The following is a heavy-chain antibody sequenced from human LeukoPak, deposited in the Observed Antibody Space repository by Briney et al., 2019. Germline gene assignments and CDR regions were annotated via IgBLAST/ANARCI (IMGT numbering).Heavy chain of an antibody. J-gene: IGHJ4*02. CDR1: GLTFRNYG. Sequence: LTGGSLRLSCAASGLTFRNYGMHWVRQAPGKGLEWVAVIWYDGSNQYYVDSVKGRFTVSRDNAKNTLYLQMNSLRAEDTAVYYCATDRNSGKYYDYWGQGNLVTVSS. V-gene: IGHV3-33*01. CDR2: IWYDGSNQ. D-gene: IGHD1-26*01. CDR3: ATDRNSGKYYDY.